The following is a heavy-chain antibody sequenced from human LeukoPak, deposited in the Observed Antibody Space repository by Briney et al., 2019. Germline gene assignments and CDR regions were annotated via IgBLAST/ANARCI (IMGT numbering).Heavy chain of an antibody. CDR2: ISSSGGST. CDR1: GFTFSNYV. J-gene: IGHJ4*02. V-gene: IGHV3-23*01. Sequence: GGSLRLSCAASGFTFSNYVMSWVRQAPGKGLEWVSGISSSGGSTHYADSVKGRFTISRDNSKNTLYLQMGSLRAEDTAVYYCVKCSSGWYFDYWDQGTLVTVSS. D-gene: IGHD6-19*01. CDR3: VKCSSGWYFDY.